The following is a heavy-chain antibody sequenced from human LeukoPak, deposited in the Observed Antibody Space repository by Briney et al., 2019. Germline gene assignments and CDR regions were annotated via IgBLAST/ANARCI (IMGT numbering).Heavy chain of an antibody. CDR3: ARHPYRGSWRGAFDI. Sequence: SETLSLTCTVSAGSISSSHWSWIRQPPGKGLEWIGYIYYSGSTNYNPSLKSRVTISVDTSKNEISLKLSSVTAADTAVYYCARHPYRGSWRGAFDIWGQGTMVTVSS. CDR2: IYYSGST. J-gene: IGHJ3*02. CDR1: AGSISSSH. D-gene: IGHD6-13*01. V-gene: IGHV4-59*08.